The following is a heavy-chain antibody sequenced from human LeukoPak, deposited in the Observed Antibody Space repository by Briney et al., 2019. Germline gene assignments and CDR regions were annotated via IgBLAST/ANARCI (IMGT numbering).Heavy chain of an antibody. J-gene: IGHJ4*02. D-gene: IGHD3-9*01. V-gene: IGHV3-9*01. CDR1: GFTFDDYA. CDR2: ISWNSGSI. CDR3: AKDTDMMAVITTAFDY. Sequence: GGSLRLSCAASGFTFDDYAMHWVRQAPGKGLEWVSGISWNSGSIGYADSVKGRFTISRDNAKNSLYLQMNSLRAEDTALYYCAKDTDMMAVITTAFDYWGQGTLVTVSS.